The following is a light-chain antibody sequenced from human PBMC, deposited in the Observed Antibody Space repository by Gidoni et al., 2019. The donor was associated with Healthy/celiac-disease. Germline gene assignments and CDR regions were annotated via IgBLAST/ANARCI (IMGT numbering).Light chain of an antibody. CDR3: QQRSNWPPIT. J-gene: IGKJ5*01. CDR2: DAS. Sequence: VLPQSPATLSLSPGERATLSFSASQSVSSYLAWYQQKPGQAPRLLIYDASNRATGIPARFSGSGSGTDFTITISSLEPEDFAVYYCQQRSNWPPITFGQGTRLEIK. CDR1: QSVSSY. V-gene: IGKV3-11*01.